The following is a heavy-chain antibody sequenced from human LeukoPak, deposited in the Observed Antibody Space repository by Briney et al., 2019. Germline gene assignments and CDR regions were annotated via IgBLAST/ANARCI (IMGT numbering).Heavy chain of an antibody. V-gene: IGHV4-39*07. Sequence: SETLSLTCTVSGGSISSSSHYWGWIRRPPGKGLEWIGSISYSGSTYYNPSLKSRVTISVDTSKNQFSLKVNSVTAADTAVYYCARAPLGYSSGSYYFDYWGQGTLVTVSS. CDR2: ISYSGST. CDR1: GGSISSSSHY. D-gene: IGHD6-19*01. J-gene: IGHJ4*02. CDR3: ARAPLGYSSGSYYFDY.